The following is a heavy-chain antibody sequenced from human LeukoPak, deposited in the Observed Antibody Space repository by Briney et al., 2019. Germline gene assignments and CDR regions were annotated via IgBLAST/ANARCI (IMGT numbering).Heavy chain of an antibody. J-gene: IGHJ5*02. CDR2: IYYSGST. Sequence: KPSETLSLTRPVPGGSISSSSYYWGWIRPPPGKGLEWIGSIYYSGSTYHNPSLKSRRTIFVDTSKNQFSLKLSSVTAADTAVYYWAIQYGDSSGGSCGWFDPWGQGTLVTVSS. D-gene: IGHD2-15*01. CDR3: AIQYGDSSGGSCGWFDP. CDR1: GGSISSSSYY. V-gene: IGHV4-39*01.